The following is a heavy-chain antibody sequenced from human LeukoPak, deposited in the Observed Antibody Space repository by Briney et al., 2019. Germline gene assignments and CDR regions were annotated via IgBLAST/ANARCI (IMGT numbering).Heavy chain of an antibody. CDR2: ISGSGSTT. Sequence: GGSLRLSCAASGFTFNFYAMSWVRQAPGKGPEWVSGISGSGSTTYYADSVKGRFTISRDNSKNTLYLQMNSLRVEDTAVYYCAKSSGSGPYFYGMDVWAHGTTVTVSS. J-gene: IGHJ6*02. D-gene: IGHD3-10*01. CDR1: GFTFNFYA. CDR3: AKSSGSGPYFYGMDV. V-gene: IGHV3-23*01.